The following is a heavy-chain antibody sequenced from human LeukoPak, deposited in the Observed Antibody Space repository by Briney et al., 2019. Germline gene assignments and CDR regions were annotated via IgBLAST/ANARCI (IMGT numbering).Heavy chain of an antibody. CDR2: ISGSGGST. CDR3: ARTRAYCSSTSCPGDY. CDR1: GFTFSSYA. V-gene: IGHV3-23*01. Sequence: GGSLRLSCAASGFTFSSYAMSWARQAPGKGLEWVSAISGSGGSTYYADSVKGRFTISRDNSKNTLYLQMNSLRAEDTAVYYCARTRAYCSSTSCPGDYWGQGTLVTVSS. D-gene: IGHD2-2*01. J-gene: IGHJ4*02.